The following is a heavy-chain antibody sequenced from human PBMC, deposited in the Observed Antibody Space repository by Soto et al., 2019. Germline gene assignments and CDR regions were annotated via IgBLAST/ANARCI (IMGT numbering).Heavy chain of an antibody. CDR2: IYYSGST. Sequence: QLQLQESGPGLVKPSETLSLTCTVSGGSISSSTYFWGWIRQPPGKGLEWIGNIYYSGSTYYNPSLKSRVSISVDTSKDQFSLKLTSVPAADTAVYYCTNSNWFDPWGQGTLATVSS. CDR1: GGSISSSTYF. V-gene: IGHV4-39*01. D-gene: IGHD3-10*01. J-gene: IGHJ5*02. CDR3: TNSNWFDP.